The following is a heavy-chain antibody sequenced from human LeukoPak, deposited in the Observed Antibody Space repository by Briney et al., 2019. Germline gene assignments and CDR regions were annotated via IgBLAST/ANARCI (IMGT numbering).Heavy chain of an antibody. Sequence: GGSLRLSCAASGFTFSSYGMHWVRQAPGKGLEWVSFIRYDGSDKYYADSVKGRFTISRDNSKNTLYLQMNSLRAEDTAVYYCAKDKGSSAPYYFDYWGQGTLATVSS. CDR2: IRYDGSDK. V-gene: IGHV3-30*02. D-gene: IGHD6-6*01. CDR3: AKDKGSSAPYYFDY. J-gene: IGHJ4*02. CDR1: GFTFSSYG.